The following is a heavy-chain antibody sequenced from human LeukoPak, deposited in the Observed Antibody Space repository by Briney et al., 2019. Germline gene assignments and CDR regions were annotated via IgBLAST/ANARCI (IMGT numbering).Heavy chain of an antibody. V-gene: IGHV3-21*01. CDR3: ARERRKEFRVYYDSSGYSLDY. D-gene: IGHD3-22*01. CDR1: GFTFSSYS. J-gene: IGHJ4*02. Sequence: MAGGSLRLSCAASGFTFSSYSMNWVRQAPGKGLEWVSSISSSSSYIYYADSVKGRFTISRDNAKNSLYLQMNSLRAEDTAVYYCARERRKEFRVYYDSSGYSLDYWGQGTLVTVSS. CDR2: ISSSSSYI.